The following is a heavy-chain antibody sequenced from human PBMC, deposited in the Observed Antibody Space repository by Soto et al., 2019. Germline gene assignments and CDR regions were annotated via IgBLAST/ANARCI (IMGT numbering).Heavy chain of an antibody. CDR2: IIPIFGTA. J-gene: IGHJ4*02. CDR3: ARDMYSSGRPIFDY. D-gene: IGHD6-19*01. CDR1: GGTFSSYA. Sequence: ASVKVSCKASGGTFSSYAISWVRQAPGQGLEWMGGIIPIFGTANYAQKFQGRVTITADESTSTAYMELSSLRSEDTAVYYCARDMYSSGRPIFDYWGQGTLVTVYS. V-gene: IGHV1-69*13.